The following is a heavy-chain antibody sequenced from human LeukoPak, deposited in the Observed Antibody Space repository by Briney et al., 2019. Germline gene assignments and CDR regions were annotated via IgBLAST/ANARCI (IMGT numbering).Heavy chain of an antibody. CDR1: GFTFSNYG. V-gene: IGHV3-23*01. CDR2: ISGSGAST. J-gene: IGHJ4*02. Sequence: GGSLRLSCAASGFTFSNYGMSWVRQAPGKGLEWVSGISGSGASTYDADSVKGRFTISRDNSKNTLYLQMNSLRAEDTAIYYCAKGEDGYYFDYWGQGTLVTVSS. CDR3: AKGEDGYYFDY. D-gene: IGHD2-15*01.